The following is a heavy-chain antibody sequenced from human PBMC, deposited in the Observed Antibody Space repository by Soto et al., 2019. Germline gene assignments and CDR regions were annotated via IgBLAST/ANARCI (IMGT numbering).Heavy chain of an antibody. CDR3: ATMITSSSNYYYYDCMDA. CDR2: MNPNTGNI. D-gene: IGHD3-22*01. CDR1: GYTFTSYD. J-gene: IGHJ6*02. Sequence: ASVMVSCKASGYTFTSYDINWVRQATGQGLEWMGWMNPNTGNIGYAQKFQGRVTMTRNTSISTAYMDLSSLRFEDTAVYYCATMITSSSNYYYYDCMDAWGQGTTVTVSS. V-gene: IGHV1-8*01.